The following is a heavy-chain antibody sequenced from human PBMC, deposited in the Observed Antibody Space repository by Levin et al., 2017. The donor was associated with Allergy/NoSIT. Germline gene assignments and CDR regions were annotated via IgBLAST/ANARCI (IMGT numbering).Heavy chain of an antibody. J-gene: IGHJ6*02. CDR2: IYTSGST. D-gene: IGHD3-9*01. CDR1: GGSISSYY. V-gene: IGHV4-4*07. Sequence: SETLSLTCTVSGGSISSYYWSWIRQPAGKGLEWIGRIYTSGSTNYNPSLKSRVTMSVDTSKNQFSLKLSSVTAADTAVYYCARDEHDVLTGYYEDYYYGMDVWGQGTTVTVSS. CDR3: ARDEHDVLTGYYEDYYYGMDV.